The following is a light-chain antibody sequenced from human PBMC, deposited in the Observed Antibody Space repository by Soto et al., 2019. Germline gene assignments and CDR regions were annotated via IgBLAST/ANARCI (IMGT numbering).Light chain of an antibody. J-gene: IGKJ1*01. CDR1: QSVRNNY. CDR2: AAS. V-gene: IGKV3-20*01. Sequence: EIVLTQSPGTLSLSPGERATLSCRASQSVRNNYLAWYQQKPGQAPRLPIYAASGRATSIPDRFSGSGSGTDFTLTISRLEPEDFAVYHCQQYGSSPWTFCQGNKVEIK. CDR3: QQYGSSPWT.